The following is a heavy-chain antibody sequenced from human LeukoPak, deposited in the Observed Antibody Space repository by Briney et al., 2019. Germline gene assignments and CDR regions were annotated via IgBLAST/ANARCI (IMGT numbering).Heavy chain of an antibody. CDR1: GFTFSSYW. J-gene: IGHJ4*02. CDR3: AKASRGYSGYDISFDY. V-gene: IGHV3-9*01. CDR2: ISWNSGSI. D-gene: IGHD5-12*01. Sequence: QSGGSLRLSCAVSGFTFSSYWMHWVRQAPGKGLEWVSGISWNSGSIGYADSVKGRFTISRDNAKNSLYLQMNSLRAEDTALYYCAKASRGYSGYDISFDYWGQGTLVTVSS.